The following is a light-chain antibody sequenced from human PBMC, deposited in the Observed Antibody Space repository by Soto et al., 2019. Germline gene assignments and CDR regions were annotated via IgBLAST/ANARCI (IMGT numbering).Light chain of an antibody. V-gene: IGKV1-5*03. J-gene: IGKJ4*01. CDR1: QSISSW. CDR2: KAS. Sequence: DIQMTQSPSTLSASVGDRVTITCRASQSISSWLAWYQQKPGKAPKLLIYKASSLEGGVPSRFSGSGSGTEFTLTISSLQPDDFATDYCQQYNSYPLTFGGGTKVDNK. CDR3: QQYNSYPLT.